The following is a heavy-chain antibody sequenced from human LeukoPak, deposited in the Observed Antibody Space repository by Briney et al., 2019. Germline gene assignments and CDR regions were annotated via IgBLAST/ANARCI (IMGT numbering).Heavy chain of an antibody. CDR3: TLMLRGVID. J-gene: IGHJ4*02. D-gene: IGHD3-10*01. CDR1: GGSISSADYY. Sequence: PSQTLSLTCSVSGGSISSADYYWSWIRQHPEKGLEWIGCIAYTGSTYYNPSLKSRVSISADTSTNQFSLKLSSVTAADTAVYYCTLMLRGVIDWGQGTLVTVSS. V-gene: IGHV4-31*03. CDR2: IAYTGST.